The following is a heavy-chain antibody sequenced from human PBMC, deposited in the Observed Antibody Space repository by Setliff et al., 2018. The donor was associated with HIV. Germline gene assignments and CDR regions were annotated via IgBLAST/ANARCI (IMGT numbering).Heavy chain of an antibody. CDR3: ARADSGDYSGFDL. V-gene: IGHV5-51*01. J-gene: IGHJ5*02. CDR2: IYPGDSDT. Sequence: GESLKISCQGLGYSFTSYWIAWVRQMSGKGLEWMGIIYPGDSDTRYSPSFQGQVTISADKSIFTAYLQLNSLKASDTAMYYCARADSGDYSGFDLWGQGTRVTVSS. D-gene: IGHD1-26*01. CDR1: GYSFTSYW.